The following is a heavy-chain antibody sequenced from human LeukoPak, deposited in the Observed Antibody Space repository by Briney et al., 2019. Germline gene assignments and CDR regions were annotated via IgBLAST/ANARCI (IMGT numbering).Heavy chain of an antibody. CDR3: ARQQLVSYYDSSGYQLDY. CDR2: IYPGDSDT. V-gene: IGHV5-51*01. J-gene: IGHJ4*02. Sequence: GESLKISCKASGYKFTNYWIGWVRQMPGKGLEWMGIIYPGDSDTRYSPSFQGQVTISADKSISTAYLQWSSLKASDTAMYYCARQQLVSYYDSSGYQLDYWGQGTLVTVSS. D-gene: IGHD3-22*01. CDR1: GYKFTNYW.